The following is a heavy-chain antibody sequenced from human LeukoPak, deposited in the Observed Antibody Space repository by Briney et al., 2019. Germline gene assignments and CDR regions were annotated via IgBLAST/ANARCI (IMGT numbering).Heavy chain of an antibody. D-gene: IGHD1-1*01. Sequence: PGGSLRLSCAPSGFTFSDNYMTWVRQAPGRGLEWLSYISGNGGVIQYADSVKGRFTISRDNAKNLLYLQMDSLRVEDTAIYYCARDPRTVRIWGQGTLVTVSS. V-gene: IGHV3-11*04. CDR2: ISGNGGVI. CDR1: GFTFSDNY. J-gene: IGHJ4*02. CDR3: ARDPRTVRI.